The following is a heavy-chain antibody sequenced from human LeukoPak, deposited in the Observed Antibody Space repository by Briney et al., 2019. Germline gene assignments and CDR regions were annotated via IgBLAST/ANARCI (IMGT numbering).Heavy chain of an antibody. V-gene: IGHV3-23*01. D-gene: IGHD2-8*01. CDR3: AKAPDFTDTKHELDY. CDR2: ITGSGCYT. J-gene: IGHJ4*02. CDR1: GFKFTTFA. Sequence: GGSLRLSCAASGFKFTTFAMTWVRQAPGKGLEWVSTITGSGCYTYYADSVKGRFTVSRDNSKHTLYLHMNSLRAEDTALYYCAKAPDFTDTKHELDYWGQGTLVTVSS.